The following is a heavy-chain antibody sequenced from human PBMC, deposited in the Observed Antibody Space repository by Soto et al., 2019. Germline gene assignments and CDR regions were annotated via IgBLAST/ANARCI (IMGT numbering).Heavy chain of an antibody. CDR3: ARGKGIDYGDTKFDY. Sequence: SETLSLTCTVSGGSISSGDYYWSWIRQRPGKGLEWIGYIYYSGSTYYNPSLKSRVTISVDTSKNQFSLKLSSVTAADTAVYYCARGKGIDYGDTKFDYWGQGTLVTVSS. D-gene: IGHD4-17*01. V-gene: IGHV4-30-4*01. J-gene: IGHJ4*02. CDR2: IYYSGST. CDR1: GGSISSGDYY.